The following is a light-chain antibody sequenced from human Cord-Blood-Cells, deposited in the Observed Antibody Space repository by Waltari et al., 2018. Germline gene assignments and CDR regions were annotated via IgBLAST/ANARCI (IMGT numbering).Light chain of an antibody. CDR3: SSYTSSSTRV. V-gene: IGLV2-14*01. J-gene: IGLJ1*01. Sequence: QSALTQPASVSGSPGQSITISCTGTSSAVGGYNYFPWYQQHPGKAPKLMIYEVSNRPSGVSNRFSGSKSGNTASLTISGLQAEDEADYYCSSYTSSSTRVFGTGTKVTVL. CDR1: SSAVGGYNY. CDR2: EVS.